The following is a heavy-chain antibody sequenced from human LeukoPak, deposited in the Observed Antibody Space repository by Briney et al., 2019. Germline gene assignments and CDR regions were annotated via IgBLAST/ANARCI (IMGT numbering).Heavy chain of an antibody. CDR2: IYYSGST. CDR3: ARDQVECTGGTCQSRVGFDF. CDR1: GGSISNYY. D-gene: IGHD2-8*02. V-gene: IGHV4-59*12. J-gene: IGHJ4*02. Sequence: MSSETLSLTCTVSGGSISNYYWSWIRQPPGKGLEWIGYIYYSGSTNYNPSLKSRVTISVDTSNNQFSLNLSSVTAADTAVYYCARDQVECTGGTCQSRVGFDFWGQGTLVTVSS.